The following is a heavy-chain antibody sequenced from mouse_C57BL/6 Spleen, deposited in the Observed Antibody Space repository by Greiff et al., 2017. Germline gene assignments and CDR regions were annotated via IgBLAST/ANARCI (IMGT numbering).Heavy chain of an antibody. V-gene: IGHV5-12*01. CDR1: GFTFSDYY. CDR2: ISNGGGST. CDR3: ASPPQYYFGSRPWFAY. D-gene: IGHD1-1*01. J-gene: IGHJ3*01. Sequence: DVKLVESGGGLVQPGGSLKLSCAASGFTFSDYYMYWVRQTPEKRLEWVAYISNGGGSTYYPDTVKGRFTISRDNAKNTLYLQMSRLKSEDTAMYYWASPPQYYFGSRPWFAYWGQGTLVTVSA.